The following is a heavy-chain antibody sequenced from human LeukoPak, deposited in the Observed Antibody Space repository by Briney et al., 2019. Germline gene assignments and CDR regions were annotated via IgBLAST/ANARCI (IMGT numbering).Heavy chain of an antibody. V-gene: IGHV3-23*01. CDR3: AKDRAYSSSWPPNWFDP. CDR2: ISGSGGST. Sequence: GGSLRLSCAASGFTFSSYAMSWVRQAPGKGLEWVSAISGSGGSTYYADSVKGRFTISRDNSKNTLYLQMNSLRAEDTAVYYCAKDRAYSSSWPPNWFDPWGQGTLVTVSS. J-gene: IGHJ5*02. CDR1: GFTFSSYA. D-gene: IGHD6-13*01.